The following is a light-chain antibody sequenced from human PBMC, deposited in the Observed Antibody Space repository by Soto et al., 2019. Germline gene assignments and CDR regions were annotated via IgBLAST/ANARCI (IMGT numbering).Light chain of an antibody. J-gene: IGKJ5*01. V-gene: IGKV1-39*01. CDR2: SAS. CDR3: QQSFSVPIT. CDR1: QSISGY. Sequence: DIQMTQSPSSLSASVGDRVTITCRASQSISGYLSWYQQRQGKAPKFXIYSASSLQRGVPSRFSGSGSGTDFSLTINGLQPEDFATDFCQQSFSVPITFGQGTRLEIK.